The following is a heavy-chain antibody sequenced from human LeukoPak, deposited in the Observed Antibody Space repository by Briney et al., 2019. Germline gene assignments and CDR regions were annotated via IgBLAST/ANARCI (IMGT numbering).Heavy chain of an antibody. CDR3: PIDDYDDESAEYFQQ. V-gene: IGHV1-18*01. D-gene: IGHD4-17*01. CDR1: DYTFTSKG. CDR2: ISAYNGNT. Sequence: ASVKVSCKASDYTFTSKGCSWVRQAPGQGLEWMGWISAYNGNTNYAQKLQGRVTMTTDTSTSTAYMELRSLRSDDTAVYYCPIDDYDDESAEYFQQWRQGTLVTVSS. J-gene: IGHJ1*01.